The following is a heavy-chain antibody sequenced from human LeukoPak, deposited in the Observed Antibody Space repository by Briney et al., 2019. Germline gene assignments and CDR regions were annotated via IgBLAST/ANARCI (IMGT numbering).Heavy chain of an antibody. CDR3: ARVAAADYFDY. J-gene: IGHJ4*02. V-gene: IGHV1-2*02. Sequence: ASVKVSCKASGYTFTGYYIHWVRQAPGQGLEWMGWIDPNSGGTNNAQKFQGRVTMTRDTSISTAYMELSRLRSDDTAVYYCARVAAADYFDYWGQGTLVTVSS. CDR2: IDPNSGGT. D-gene: IGHD6-13*01. CDR1: GYTFTGYY.